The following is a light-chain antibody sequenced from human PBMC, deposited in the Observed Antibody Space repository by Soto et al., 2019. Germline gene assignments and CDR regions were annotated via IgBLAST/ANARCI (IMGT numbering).Light chain of an antibody. CDR2: WAS. Sequence: DIVMTQSPDSLAVSLGERATINCKSSQTVLHSSNNKNYLVWYQQKPGQPPKMLIYWASTRESGVPDRFSGSGCGTEFTLTINSLQAEDVAIYFCQQYYSLPLTFGGGTKVEIK. CDR1: QTVLHSSNNKNY. J-gene: IGKJ4*01. CDR3: QQYYSLPLT. V-gene: IGKV4-1*01.